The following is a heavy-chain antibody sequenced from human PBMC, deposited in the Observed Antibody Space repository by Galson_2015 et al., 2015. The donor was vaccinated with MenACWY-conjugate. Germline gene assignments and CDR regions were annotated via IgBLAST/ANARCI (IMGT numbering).Heavy chain of an antibody. CDR1: GFTFSNYV. J-gene: IGHJ4*02. Sequence: SLRLSCAASGFTFSNYVMNWVRQAPEKGLEWVSTITGSGGSTYYADSVTGRFIISRDNSKNTLYLQMNSLRAEDTAVYYCARRSGGVGGNNYYFDSWGQGTLVTVSS. CDR3: ARRSGGVGGNNYYFDS. V-gene: IGHV3-23*01. CDR2: ITGSGGST. D-gene: IGHD2-15*01.